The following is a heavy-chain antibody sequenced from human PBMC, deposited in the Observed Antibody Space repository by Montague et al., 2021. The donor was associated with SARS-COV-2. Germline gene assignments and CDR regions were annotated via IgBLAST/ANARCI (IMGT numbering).Heavy chain of an antibody. CDR1: GFTSSSYS. D-gene: IGHD2/OR15-2a*01. CDR2: ISSSSSYI. J-gene: IGHJ4*02. Sequence: SLRLSCAVSGFTSSSYSMNWVRQAPGKGLEWVSSISSSSSYIYYADSVKGRFTISRDNAKNSLYLQMNSLRAEDTAVYYCVSQEGSIYWGQGTLVTVSS. V-gene: IGHV3-21*01. CDR3: VSQEGSIY.